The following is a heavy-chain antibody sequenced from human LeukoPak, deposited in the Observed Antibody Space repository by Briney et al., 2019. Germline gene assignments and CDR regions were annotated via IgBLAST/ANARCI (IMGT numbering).Heavy chain of an antibody. CDR1: GYSFTTYW. V-gene: IGHV5-51*01. Sequence: GESLKISCKTSGYSFTTYWIGWVRQMPGAGLEWVGAIYPDDSDTRYSPSFQGQVVISADRSIRTAYLQWNTLKTSDTAMYYCVRQRGASGTINHFDPWGEGSLVTVSS. CDR2: IYPDDSDT. D-gene: IGHD3-10*01. CDR3: VRQRGASGTINHFDP. J-gene: IGHJ5*02.